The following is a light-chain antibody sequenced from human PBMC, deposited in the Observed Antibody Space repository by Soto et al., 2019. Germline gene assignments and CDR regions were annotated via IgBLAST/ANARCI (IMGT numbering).Light chain of an antibody. CDR2: KVS. J-gene: IGKJ1*01. Sequence: DAVLTQSPLSLPVTLGQPATISCRSSQSLVYSDGNTYLNWFQQRPGQSPRRLIYKVSHRDSGVPDRFSGSGSGTDFTLEISRVEAEDVGVYYCQKYNSAMWTFGQGTKVDIK. CDR3: QKYNSAMWT. V-gene: IGKV2-30*01. CDR1: QSLVYSDGNTY.